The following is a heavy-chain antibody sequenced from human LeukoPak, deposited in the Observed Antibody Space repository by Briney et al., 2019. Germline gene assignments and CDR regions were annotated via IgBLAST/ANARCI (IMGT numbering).Heavy chain of an antibody. V-gene: IGHV3-66*01. CDR1: RFSVGTNY. CDR2: IFAGGET. D-gene: IGHD2-21*02. Sequence: GGSLRLSCAASRFSVGTNYLTWVRQAPGKGLEWVSLIFAGGETSYADSVRGRFTTSRDNSRNTLYLQMNSLTVEDTATYYCARVWWRTSIHRSFYFDYWGQGALVIVSS. J-gene: IGHJ4*01. CDR3: ARVWWRTSIHRSFYFDY.